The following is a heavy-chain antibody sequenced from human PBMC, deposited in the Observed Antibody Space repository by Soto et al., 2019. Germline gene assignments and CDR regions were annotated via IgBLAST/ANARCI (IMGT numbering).Heavy chain of an antibody. J-gene: IGHJ6*02. V-gene: IGHV3-23*01. Sequence: GGSLRLSCAASGFTFSSYAMSWVRQAPGKGLEWVSAISGSGGSTYYADSVKSRFTISRDNSKNTLYLQMNSLRAEDTAVYYCAKCAAAYYYYYGMDVWGQGTTVTVSS. CDR1: GFTFSSYA. CDR2: ISGSGGST. CDR3: AKCAAAYYYYYGMDV. D-gene: IGHD2-15*01.